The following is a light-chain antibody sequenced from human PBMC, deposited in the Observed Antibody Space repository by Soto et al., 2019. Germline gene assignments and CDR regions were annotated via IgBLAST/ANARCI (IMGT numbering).Light chain of an antibody. CDR2: GAS. Sequence: EIVLTQSPGTLSLSPGERATLSCRASQSVRSSYLAWYQQKPGQAPRLLIYGASSRATGIPGRFSGSGSGTDLTLTISRLEPEDFAVYYCQQYGSSPWPFGQGTKVEIK. CDR3: QQYGSSPWP. CDR1: QSVRSSY. V-gene: IGKV3-20*01. J-gene: IGKJ1*01.